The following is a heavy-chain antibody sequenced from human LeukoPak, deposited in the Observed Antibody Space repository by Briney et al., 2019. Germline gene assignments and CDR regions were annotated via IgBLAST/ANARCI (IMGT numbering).Heavy chain of an antibody. D-gene: IGHD2-15*01. CDR1: GYTFTGYY. Sequence: ASVKVSCKASGYTFTGYYMHWVRQAPGQGLEWMGWINPNSGGTNYAQKFQGRVTMTRDTSISTAYMELSRLRSDDTAVYYCARVICSGGSCRFDYWGQGTLVTVSS. V-gene: IGHV1-2*02. CDR3: ARVICSGGSCRFDY. CDR2: INPNSGGT. J-gene: IGHJ4*02.